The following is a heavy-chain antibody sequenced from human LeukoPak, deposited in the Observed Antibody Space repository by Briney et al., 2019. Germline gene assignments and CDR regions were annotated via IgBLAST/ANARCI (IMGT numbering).Heavy chain of an antibody. Sequence: SETLSLTCAVSGGSISSYYWSWIRQPPGKGLEWIGNIDYSGSTIYNPALKSRVTMSVDTSKNQFSLNLTSVTAADTAVYYCAREGKLTGYFGGLGFNYWGQGILVTVSS. V-gene: IGHV4-59*01. D-gene: IGHD6-19*01. J-gene: IGHJ4*02. CDR3: AREGKLTGYFGGLGFNY. CDR2: IDYSGST. CDR1: GGSISSYY.